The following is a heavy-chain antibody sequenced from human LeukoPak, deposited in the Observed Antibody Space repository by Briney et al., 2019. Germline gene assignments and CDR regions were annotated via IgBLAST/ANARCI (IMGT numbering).Heavy chain of an antibody. Sequence: PSETLSLTCTVSGGSITNDYWSWMRQPPGKGLEWIGHISYSGSTNYNPSLKSRVTISADTSKNQFSLKLSSVTAADTAVYYCARAGDNSGYCDYWGQGTLVTVSS. CDR3: ARAGDNSGYCDY. J-gene: IGHJ4*02. CDR1: GGSITNDY. D-gene: IGHD3-22*01. CDR2: ISYSGST. V-gene: IGHV4-59*12.